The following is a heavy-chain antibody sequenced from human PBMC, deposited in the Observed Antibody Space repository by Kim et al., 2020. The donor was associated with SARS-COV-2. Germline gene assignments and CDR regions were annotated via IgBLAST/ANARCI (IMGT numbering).Heavy chain of an antibody. CDR2: INSDGSRT. CDR1: GFTFSSYW. CDR3: ARVGGEGGTVLGY. V-gene: IGHV3-74*01. J-gene: IGHJ4*03. Sequence: GGSLRLSCAGSGFTFSSYWMHWVRQAPGKGPVWVARINSDGSRTSYADSVKGRFTISRDNAKNTLYLQMNSLRADDSAVYYCARVGGEGGTVLGYWGQGT. D-gene: IGHD1-1*01.